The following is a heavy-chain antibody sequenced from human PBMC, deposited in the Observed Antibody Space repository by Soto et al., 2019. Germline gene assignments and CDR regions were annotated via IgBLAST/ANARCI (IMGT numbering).Heavy chain of an antibody. J-gene: IGHJ3*02. CDR2: INHSGST. CDR3: ARGRLSGAFDI. V-gene: IGHV4-34*01. CDR1: GGSFSGYY. Sequence: PSETLSLTCAVYGGSFSGYYWSWIRQPPGKGLEWIGEINHSGSTNYNPSLKSRVTISVDTSKNQFSLKLSSVTAADTAVYYCARGRLSGAFDIWGQGTMVTVSS.